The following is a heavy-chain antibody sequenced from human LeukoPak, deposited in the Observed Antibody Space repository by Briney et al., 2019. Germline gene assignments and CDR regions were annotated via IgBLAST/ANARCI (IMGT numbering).Heavy chain of an antibody. Sequence: GASLQISCQGSGYIFTSYWIGWVRQMPGKGLEWMGIIYPGDSDTRYSPSFQGQVTISADKSISTAYLQWSSLKASDTAMYYCARRPYSSSSPWFDPWGQGTLVTVSS. CDR2: IYPGDSDT. J-gene: IGHJ5*02. V-gene: IGHV5-51*01. D-gene: IGHD6-6*01. CDR3: ARRPYSSSSPWFDP. CDR1: GYIFTSYW.